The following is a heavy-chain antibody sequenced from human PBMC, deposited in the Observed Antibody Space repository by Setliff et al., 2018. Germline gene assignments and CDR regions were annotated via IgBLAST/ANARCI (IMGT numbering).Heavy chain of an antibody. V-gene: IGHV1-69*05. Sequence: SVKVSCKASGYNFISYGINWVRQAPGQGLEWMGGIMPIFGTTNYAQKFQGRVTITTDKSTSTAYMELSSLTSDDTAVCFCAREEGRDLSPQSYYYYMDVWGKGTTVTVSS. CDR1: GYNFISYG. J-gene: IGHJ6*03. CDR2: IMPIFGTT. CDR3: AREEGRDLSPQSYYYYMDV.